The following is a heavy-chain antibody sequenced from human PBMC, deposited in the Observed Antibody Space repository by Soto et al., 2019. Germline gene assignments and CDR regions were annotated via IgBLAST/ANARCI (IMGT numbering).Heavy chain of an antibody. D-gene: IGHD2-15*01. Sequence: KASETLSLTCSVSGYSVSSSDYYWAWIRQPPGKGLEWIGSMLYSGLTYYNPSLKSRVTLSVDTSKNQFSVRLNSVTASDTAVYYCAPLSVSLSGPYGIHVWGPGTTVTVSS. CDR3: APLSVSLSGPYGIHV. V-gene: IGHV4-39*01. CDR2: MLYSGLT. CDR1: GYSVSSSDYY. J-gene: IGHJ6*02.